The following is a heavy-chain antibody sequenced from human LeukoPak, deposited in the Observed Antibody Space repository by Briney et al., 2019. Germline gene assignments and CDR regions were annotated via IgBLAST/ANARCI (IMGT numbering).Heavy chain of an antibody. CDR2: ISDTGHSI. V-gene: IGHV3-11*01. J-gene: IGHJ4*02. CDR1: GFTFSDFQ. Sequence: SGGSLRLSCAASGFTFSDFQMSWIRQAPGKGLEWLSDISDTGHSIMYADSVKGRFTISRDNVKKSLYLQLNSLRAEDTAVYYCARDGSYYDTSAFYSDNWGQGTLVTVSS. D-gene: IGHD3-22*01. CDR3: ARDGSYYDTSAFYSDN.